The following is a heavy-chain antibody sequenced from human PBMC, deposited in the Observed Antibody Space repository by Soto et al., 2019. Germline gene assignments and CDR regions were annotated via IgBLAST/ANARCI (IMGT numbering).Heavy chain of an antibody. CDR1: GYTFTAYS. CDR3: ARDLGGYGVDY. CDR2: ININSGVT. D-gene: IGHD5-12*01. Sequence: QVHLGQSGAEVKKPGASVKVSCEASGYTFTAYSIHWLRQAPGQGLAWMGWININSGVTNYAQKFQGRIAMTRDTSIGTVYMELSRLRYDDTAVYYCARDLGGYGVDYWGQGTLVTVSS. V-gene: IGHV1-2*02. J-gene: IGHJ4*02.